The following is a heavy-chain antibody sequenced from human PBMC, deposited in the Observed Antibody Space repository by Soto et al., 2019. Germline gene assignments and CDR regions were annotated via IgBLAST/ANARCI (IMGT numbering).Heavy chain of an antibody. CDR3: AKGYSTNWYDYFDY. J-gene: IGHJ4*02. CDR1: VFTFSTYA. D-gene: IGHD6-13*01. V-gene: IGHV3-23*01. CDR2: ISGGGGST. Sequence: PWWSLRLSCSASVFTFSTYAMSWFRQAPGKGLERVSSISGGGGSTYYADSVKGRFTISRDSSKNTLYLQMTSLRAGDTAVYYCAKGYSTNWYDYFDYWGQGTLVTVSS.